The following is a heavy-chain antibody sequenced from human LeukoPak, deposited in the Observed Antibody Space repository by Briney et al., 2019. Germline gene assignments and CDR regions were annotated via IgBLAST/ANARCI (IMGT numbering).Heavy chain of an antibody. J-gene: IGHJ4*02. V-gene: IGHV4-39*07. CDR2: HYYTGRI. CDR1: GGSISGSSSC. CDR3: ARDGSDNWGLFDY. Sequence: SETLSLTCTVSGGSISGSSSCWGWIRQPPGKGPEWIGSHYYTGRIYDNPSLNSRVTMSLDTSKNQFSLKLSSMTAADTAVYYCARDGSDNWGLFDYWGRGIPVTVSS. D-gene: IGHD1-1*01.